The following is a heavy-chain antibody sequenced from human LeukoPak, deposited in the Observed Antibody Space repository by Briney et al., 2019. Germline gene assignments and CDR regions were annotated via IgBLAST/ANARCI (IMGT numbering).Heavy chain of an antibody. CDR1: GFTFSDYY. Sequence: PGGSLRLSCAAPGFTFSDYYMNWIRQTPGKGLEWISYISSSGTTIYYADSVKGRFTISRDNAKNSLYLQMNTLRAEDTAVYYCAGNALIYSDGNAYLHNWGQGTLVTVSS. V-gene: IGHV3-11*01. CDR3: AGNALIYSDGNAYLHN. J-gene: IGHJ4*02. D-gene: IGHD3-22*01. CDR2: ISSSGTTI.